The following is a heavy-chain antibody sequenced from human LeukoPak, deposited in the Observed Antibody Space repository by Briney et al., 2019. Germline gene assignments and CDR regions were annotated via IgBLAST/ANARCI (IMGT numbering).Heavy chain of an antibody. Sequence: PGGSLRLSCAASGFTFSSYAMSWVRQAPGKGLEWVSAISGSGGSTYYADSVKGRFTISRDNSKNTLYLQMNSLRAEDTAVYYCAKDPPSPGDYVWGGYRPLLDYWGQGTLVTVSS. CDR2: ISGSGGST. V-gene: IGHV3-23*01. CDR3: AKDPPSPGDYVWGGYRPLLDY. D-gene: IGHD3-16*02. J-gene: IGHJ4*02. CDR1: GFTFSSYA.